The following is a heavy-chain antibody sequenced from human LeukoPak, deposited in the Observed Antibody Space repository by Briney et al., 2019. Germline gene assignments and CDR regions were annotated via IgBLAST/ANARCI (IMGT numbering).Heavy chain of an antibody. J-gene: IGHJ4*02. CDR3: AKDRDYGKDFDY. V-gene: IGHV3-23*01. D-gene: IGHD4-17*01. CDR1: GFTFSSYA. CDR2: ISGSGGST. Sequence: PGGSLRLSCAASGFTFSSYAMSWVRQAPGKGLEWVSAISGSGGSTYHADSVKGRFTISRDNSKNTLYLQMNSLRAEDTAVYYCAKDRDYGKDFDYWGQGTLVTVSS.